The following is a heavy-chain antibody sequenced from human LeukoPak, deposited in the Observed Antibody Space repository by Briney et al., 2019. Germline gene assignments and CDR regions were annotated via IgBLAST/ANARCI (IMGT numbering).Heavy chain of an antibody. V-gene: IGHV3-23*01. J-gene: IGHJ3*02. D-gene: IGHD3-10*01. CDR3: AAMVRGEDDVFDI. CDR1: GITFTSYA. Sequence: GGSLRLSCAAPGITFTSYAMSWVRQAPGKGREGVSAFSGRGGSTHYAHSVKGRFTISRDNSKNTLYLQMNSLRAEDTAVYYCAAMVRGEDDVFDIWAQGTMVSVSS. CDR2: FSGRGGST.